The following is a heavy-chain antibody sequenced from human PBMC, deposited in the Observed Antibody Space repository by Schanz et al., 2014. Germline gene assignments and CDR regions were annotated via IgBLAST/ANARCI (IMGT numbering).Heavy chain of an antibody. V-gene: IGHV3-23*01. CDR1: GFTFSSHW. J-gene: IGHJ4*02. Sequence: DVQLLESGGGLVQPGGSLRLSCAASGFTFSSHWMHWVRQAPGKGLEWVSAISGSGGSTYYADSVKGRFTISRDNSKNTVYLQMNSLRPEDTAVYYCARGGFGEVSYFDYWGQGTLVTVSS. CDR3: ARGGFGEVSYFDY. D-gene: IGHD3-10*01. CDR2: ISGSGGST.